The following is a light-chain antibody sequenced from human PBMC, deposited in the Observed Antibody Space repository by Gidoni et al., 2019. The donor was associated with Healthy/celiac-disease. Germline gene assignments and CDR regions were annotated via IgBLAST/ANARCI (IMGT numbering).Light chain of an antibody. J-gene: IGKJ2*01. CDR2: KAS. CDR1: QSISSW. Sequence: DIHMTQSPSTLSASVGDRVTITCRASQSISSWFAWYQQKPGKAPKLLIYKASSLESGVPSRFSGSGSGTEFTLTISSLQPDDFATYYCQQYNSYTYTFXQXTKLXIK. CDR3: QQYNSYTYT. V-gene: IGKV1-5*03.